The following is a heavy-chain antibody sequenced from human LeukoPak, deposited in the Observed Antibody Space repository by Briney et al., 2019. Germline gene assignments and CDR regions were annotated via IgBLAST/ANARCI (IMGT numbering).Heavy chain of an antibody. D-gene: IGHD3-16*01. CDR1: GFTFRSHE. V-gene: IGHV3-48*03. CDR3: ARDHDAFGPHDY. J-gene: IGHJ4*02. CDR2: INPTADNI. Sequence: GGSLRLSCAASGFTFRSHEMNWFRQAPGKGLEWVSYINPTADNIQYADSVKGRFTISRDNAENSLYPQMNSLRVEDTAVYYCARDHDAFGPHDYWGQGTLVTVSS.